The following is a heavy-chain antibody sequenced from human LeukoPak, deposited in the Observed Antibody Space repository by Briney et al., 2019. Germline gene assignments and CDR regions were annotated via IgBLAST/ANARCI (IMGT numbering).Heavy chain of an antibody. D-gene: IGHD3-16*01. Sequence: GGSPRLSCAASGFTVSSNYMSWVRQAPGKGLEWVSVIYSGGSSYYADSVKGRFTISRDNSKNTLYLQMNSLRAEDTAVYYCARVAGNLGDYYFDYWGQGTLVTVSS. J-gene: IGHJ4*02. V-gene: IGHV3-53*01. CDR3: ARVAGNLGDYYFDY. CDR2: IYSGGSS. CDR1: GFTVSSNY.